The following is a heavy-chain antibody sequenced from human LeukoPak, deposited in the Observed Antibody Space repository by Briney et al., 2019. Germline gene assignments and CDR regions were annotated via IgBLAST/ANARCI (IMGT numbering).Heavy chain of an antibody. CDR3: ARIYGSYSPDY. D-gene: IGHD3-10*01. CDR1: GGSINDYY. Sequence: PSETLSLTCTVSGGSINDYYWTWIRQPPGKGLEWIGYIYYSGSTNYNPSLKSRVTISLDTPKNQFSLKLSSVTAADTAIYYCARIYGSYSPDYWGQGTLATVSS. V-gene: IGHV4-59*01. CDR2: IYYSGST. J-gene: IGHJ4*02.